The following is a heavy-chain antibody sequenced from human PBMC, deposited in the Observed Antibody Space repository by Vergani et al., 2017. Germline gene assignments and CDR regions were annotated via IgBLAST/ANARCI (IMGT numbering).Heavy chain of an antibody. J-gene: IGHJ5*02. CDR3: ARHFDPFAIFGVAYSSDWFDP. V-gene: IGHV1-69*18. CDR2: IIPIFGTA. D-gene: IGHD3-3*01. CDR1: GGTFSSYA. Sequence: QVQLVQSGAEVKKPGSSVKVSCKASGGTFSSYAISWVRQAPGQGLEWMGRIIPIFGTANYAQKFQGRVTITADESTSTAYMELRSLRSEDTAVYYCARHFDPFAIFGVAYSSDWFDPWGQGTLVTVSS.